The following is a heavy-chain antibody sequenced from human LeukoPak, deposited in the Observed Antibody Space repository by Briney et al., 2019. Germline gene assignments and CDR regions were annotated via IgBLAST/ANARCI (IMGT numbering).Heavy chain of an antibody. V-gene: IGHV4-30-4*08. CDR1: GGSISSGDYY. CDR3: ARVQPYDYDDY. J-gene: IGHJ4*02. D-gene: IGHD2-2*01. CDR2: IYYSGST. Sequence: PSETLSLTCTVSGGSISSGDYYWSWIRQPPGKGLEWIGYIYYSGSTYYNPSLKSRVTISVDTSKNQFSLKLSSVTAADTAVYHCARVQPYDYDDYWGQGTLVTVSS.